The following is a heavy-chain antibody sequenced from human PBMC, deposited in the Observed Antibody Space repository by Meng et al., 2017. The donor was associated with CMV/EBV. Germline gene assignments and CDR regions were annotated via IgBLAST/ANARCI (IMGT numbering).Heavy chain of an antibody. J-gene: IGHJ4*02. CDR1: GFTFSSYA. CDR2: ISYDGSNK. Sequence: GESLKISCAASGFTFSSYAMHWVRQAPGKGLEWVAVISYDGSNKYYADSVKGRFTISRDNSKNTLYLQMNSLRAEDTAVYYCAKEVRIGAMVDYWGQGTLVTVSS. D-gene: IGHD5-18*01. V-gene: IGHV3-30-3*01. CDR3: AKEVRIGAMVDY.